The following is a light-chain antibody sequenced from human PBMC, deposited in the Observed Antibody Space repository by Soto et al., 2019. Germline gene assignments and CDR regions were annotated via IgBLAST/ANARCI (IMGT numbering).Light chain of an antibody. J-gene: IGKJ1*01. CDR2: DAS. V-gene: IGKV1-5*01. CDR1: QSIRSW. Sequence: DIQMTQSPSTLSASVGDRVTITCRASQSIRSWLAWYQQKPGKAPQLLIYDASNLESGVPSRFSGSGFGTEFTLTISSLQPDDFATYYGQEYDSFSKTFGRGTKVEVK. CDR3: QEYDSFSKT.